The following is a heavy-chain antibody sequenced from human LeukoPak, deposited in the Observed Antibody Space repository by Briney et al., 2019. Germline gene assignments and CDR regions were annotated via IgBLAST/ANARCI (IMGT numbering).Heavy chain of an antibody. CDR2: IWYDGSDK. Sequence: PGGSLRLSCAAAGFTFSNYGMRWVRQAPGKGLEWVAVIWYDGSDKYYADPVKGRFTISRDNSKNTLYLQMNSLRAEDTAVYYCARDSEFDSSGYSPPLQYWGQGTLVTVSS. CDR1: GFTFSNYG. D-gene: IGHD3-22*01. CDR3: ARDSEFDSSGYSPPLQY. V-gene: IGHV3-33*01. J-gene: IGHJ4*02.